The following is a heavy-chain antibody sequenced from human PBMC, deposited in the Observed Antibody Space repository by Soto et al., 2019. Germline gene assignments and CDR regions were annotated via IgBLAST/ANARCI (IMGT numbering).Heavy chain of an antibody. CDR2: IYHSGST. Sequence: PSETLSLTCAVSGGSISSGGYSWSWIRQPPGKGLEWIGYIYHSGSTYYNPSLKSRVTISVDRSKNQFSLKLSPVTAADTAVYYCARGIGSSSWLYNWFDPWGQGTLVTVSS. V-gene: IGHV4-30-2*01. CDR1: GGSISSGGYS. D-gene: IGHD6-13*01. J-gene: IGHJ5*02. CDR3: ARGIGSSSWLYNWFDP.